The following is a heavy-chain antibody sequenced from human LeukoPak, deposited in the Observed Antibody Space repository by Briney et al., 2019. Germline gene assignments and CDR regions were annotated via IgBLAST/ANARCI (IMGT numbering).Heavy chain of an antibody. Sequence: GEPLKLSCTGSGYSFTSYWIGWVRKMHGAVRDLMEIIYAGATGTRYSTSSQTRLLISADKPHSTAYLQWSSLKASDTAMYYCATVYGDYFNCWGQGTLVTVSS. D-gene: IGHD4-17*01. CDR3: ATVYGDYFNC. CDR1: GYSFTSYW. CDR2: IYAGATGT. V-gene: IGHV5-51*04. J-gene: IGHJ4*02.